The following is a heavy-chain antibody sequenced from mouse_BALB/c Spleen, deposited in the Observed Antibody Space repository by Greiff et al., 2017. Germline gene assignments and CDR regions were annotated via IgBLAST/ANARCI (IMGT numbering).Heavy chain of an antibody. CDR2: IDPENGNT. Sequence: EVQLQQSGAELVRPGALVKLSCKASGFNIKDYYMHWVKQRPEQGLEWIGWIDPENGNTIYDPKFQGKASITADTSSNTAYLQLSSLTSEDTAVYYCARWSRPMDYWGQGTSVTVSS. V-gene: IGHV14-1*02. CDR3: ARWSRPMDY. D-gene: IGHD2-2*01. CDR1: GFNIKDYY. J-gene: IGHJ4*01.